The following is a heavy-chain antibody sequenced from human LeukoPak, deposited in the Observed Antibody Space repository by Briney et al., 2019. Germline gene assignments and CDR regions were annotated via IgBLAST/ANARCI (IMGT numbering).Heavy chain of an antibody. D-gene: IGHD6-13*01. CDR1: GFTFSTYA. Sequence: GGSLRLSCAASGFTFSTYAMTWVRQAPGKGLEWVSTISGSGGSTYYADSVKGRLTTPRDKSKNTLCLQMNSLRAEDTAVYYCAKGSSESWYYYYMDVWGKGTTVTVSS. V-gene: IGHV3-23*01. CDR3: AKGSSESWYYYYMDV. J-gene: IGHJ6*03. CDR2: ISGSGGST.